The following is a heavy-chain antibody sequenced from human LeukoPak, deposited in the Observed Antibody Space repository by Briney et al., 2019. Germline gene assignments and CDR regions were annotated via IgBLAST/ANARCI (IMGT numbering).Heavy chain of an antibody. CDR2: IYPGDSDT. CDR3: ARRVGGSSSDENWFDP. Sequence: GESLKISCKGSGYSFTSYWIGWVRQMPGKGLEWMGIIYPGDSDTRYSPSFQGQVTISADKSNSTAYLQWSSLKASDTAMYYCARRVGGSSSDENWFDPWGQGTLVTVSS. CDR1: GYSFTSYW. V-gene: IGHV5-51*01. D-gene: IGHD6-6*01. J-gene: IGHJ5*02.